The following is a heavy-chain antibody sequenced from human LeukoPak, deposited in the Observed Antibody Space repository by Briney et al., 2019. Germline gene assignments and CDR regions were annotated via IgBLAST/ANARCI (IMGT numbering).Heavy chain of an antibody. J-gene: IGHJ4*02. D-gene: IGHD3-10*01. CDR3: ARQEGKRGYFFC. CDR1: GFAFSSFG. V-gene: IGHV3-33*01. CDR2: IWYDGTNK. Sequence: PGGSLRLSCAASGFAFSSFGMHWVRQAPGKGLEWVAVIWYDGTNKYYADSVKGRFTISRDNAKNSLYLQMNSLRAEDTAVYYCARQEGKRGYFFCWGQGTLVTVSS.